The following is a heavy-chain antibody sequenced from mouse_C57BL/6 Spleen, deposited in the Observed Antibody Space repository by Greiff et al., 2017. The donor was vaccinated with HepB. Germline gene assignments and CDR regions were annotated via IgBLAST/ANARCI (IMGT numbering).Heavy chain of an antibody. D-gene: IGHD2-4*01. Sequence: QVQLKESGPELVKPGASVKISCKASGYAFSSSWMNWVKQRPGKGLEWIGRIYPGDGDTNYNGKFKGKATLTADKSSSTAYMQLSSLTSEDSAVYFCATIYYDYDDAMDYWGQGTSVTVSS. V-gene: IGHV1-82*01. CDR3: ATIYYDYDDAMDY. CDR2: IYPGDGDT. J-gene: IGHJ4*01. CDR1: GYAFSSSW.